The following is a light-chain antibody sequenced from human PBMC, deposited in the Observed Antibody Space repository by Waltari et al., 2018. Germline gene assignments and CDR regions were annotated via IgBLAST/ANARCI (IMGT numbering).Light chain of an antibody. V-gene: IGLV2-23*01. Sequence: QSALTQPASLSGSPGQSISLPCTGSSTDLRSSTLVSSYQHPPEQAPNLLIYEGTERPSGISHRFSGSKSGNTASLTISTLQAEDEADYYCFSYADGRSLVFGGGTKVTVL. CDR2: EGT. J-gene: IGLJ2*01. CDR1: STDLRSSTL. CDR3: FSYADGRSLV.